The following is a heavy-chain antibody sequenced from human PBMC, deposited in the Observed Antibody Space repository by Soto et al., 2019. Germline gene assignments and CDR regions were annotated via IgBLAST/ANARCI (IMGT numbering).Heavy chain of an antibody. CDR3: PSFPNDRGDDY. CDR1: GFTFSSYA. Sequence: VQLVESGGGVVQPGRSLRLSCGASGFTFSSYAMHWVRQAPGKGLEWVAVILYDGRNEYYADFVKGRLTISRDNSKDTLYLQMYSLTAEDTAVYYCPSFPNDRGDDYWGQGTLVTVSS. V-gene: IGHV3-30-3*01. CDR2: ILYDGRNE. J-gene: IGHJ4*02. D-gene: IGHD3-10*01.